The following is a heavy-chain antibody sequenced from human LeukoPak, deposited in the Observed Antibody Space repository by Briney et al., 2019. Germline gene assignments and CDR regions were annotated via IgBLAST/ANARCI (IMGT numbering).Heavy chain of an antibody. CDR1: GFTFSTYG. J-gene: IGHJ4*02. V-gene: IGHV3-23*01. D-gene: IGHD3-10*01. Sequence: PGGSLRLSCSASGFTFSTYGVNGVRQAPGKGLEWVSAISGSSGSTYYADSVKGRFTISRDNSKNTLYLQMNSLRAEDTAVYYCAGRGSGSYFDFWGQGTLVTVSS. CDR3: AGRGSGSYFDF. CDR2: ISGSSGST.